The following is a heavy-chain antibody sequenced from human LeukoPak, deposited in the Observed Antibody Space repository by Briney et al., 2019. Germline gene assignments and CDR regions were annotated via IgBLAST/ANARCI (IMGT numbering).Heavy chain of an antibody. CDR3: ARGSYSSSNYFDY. D-gene: IGHD6-6*01. CDR1: GFTFSDYY. V-gene: IGHV3-11*04. Sequence: GGSLRLSCAASGFTFSDYYMSWIRQAPGKGLEWVSYISSTGSTIYYADSVRGRFTISRDNAKNSLYLQMNSLRAEDTAVYYCARGSYSSSNYFDYWGQGTLVTVSS. J-gene: IGHJ4*02. CDR2: ISSTGSTI.